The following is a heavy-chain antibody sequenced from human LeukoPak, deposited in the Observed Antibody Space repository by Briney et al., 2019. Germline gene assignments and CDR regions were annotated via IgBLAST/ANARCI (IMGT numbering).Heavy chain of an antibody. V-gene: IGHV4-34*01. CDR2: INHSGST. J-gene: IGHJ3*02. D-gene: IGHD1-26*01. CDR3: ARPIVEWERLGRAFDI. Sequence: SETLSLTCAVYGGSFSGYYWSWIRQPPGKGLEWIGEINHSGSTDYNPSLKSRVTISVDTSKNQFSLKLSYVTAADTAVYYCARPIVEWERLGRAFDIWGQGTMVTVSS. CDR1: GGSFSGYY.